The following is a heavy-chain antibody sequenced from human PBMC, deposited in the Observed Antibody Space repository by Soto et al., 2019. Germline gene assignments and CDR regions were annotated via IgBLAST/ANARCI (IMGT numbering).Heavy chain of an antibody. J-gene: IGHJ3*02. CDR2: IYYSGST. CDR3: ARASSGLGAFDI. V-gene: IGHV4-30-4*01. D-gene: IGHD3-22*01. Sequence: SETLSLTCTVSGGSISSGDYYWSWIRQPPGKGLEWIGYIYYSGSTYYNPSLKSRVTISVDTSKNQFSLKLSSVTAADTAVYYCARASSGLGAFDIWGQGTMVTVSS. CDR1: GGSISSGDYY.